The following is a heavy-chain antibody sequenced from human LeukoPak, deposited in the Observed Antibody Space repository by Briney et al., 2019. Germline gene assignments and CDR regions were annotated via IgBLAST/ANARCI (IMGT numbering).Heavy chain of an antibody. CDR2: ISSNGDST. V-gene: IGHV3-64*01. CDR1: GFTFSSHA. Sequence: GGSLRLSCAASGFTFSSHAMHWVRQAPGKGLEYVSAISSNGDSTYYANSVKGRFTISRDNSKNTLYLQMGSLRAEDMAVYYCARAPRIGGTYSYYYYGMDVWGQGTTVTVSS. J-gene: IGHJ6*02. D-gene: IGHD1-26*01. CDR3: ARAPRIGGTYSYYYYGMDV.